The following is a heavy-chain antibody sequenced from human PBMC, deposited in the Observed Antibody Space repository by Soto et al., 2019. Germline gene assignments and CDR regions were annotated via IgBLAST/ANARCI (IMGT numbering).Heavy chain of an antibody. CDR3: ATNYGSGSTHFDH. V-gene: IGHV1-69*02. Sequence: VLLVQSGAEVKKPGSSVKVSCTASGGSCSSYTISWVRQAPGQGPEWMGRFIPMVAMSDYARRFQGRVTITADTSTSTVYMQLHSLRSEDTGVYYCATNYGSGSTHFDHWGQGTLVTVSS. J-gene: IGHJ4*02. CDR1: GGSCSSYT. CDR2: FIPMVAMS. D-gene: IGHD3-10*01.